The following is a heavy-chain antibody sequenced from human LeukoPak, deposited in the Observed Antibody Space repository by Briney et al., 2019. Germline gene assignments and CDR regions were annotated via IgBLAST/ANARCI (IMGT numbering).Heavy chain of an antibody. CDR1: GGTFTSYA. CDR2: IIPIFGTA. D-gene: IGHD6-19*01. J-gene: IGHJ4*02. V-gene: IGHV1-69*05. Sequence: GSSEKVSCKASGGTFTSYAISWVGQAPGQGREGRGGIIPIFGTANYEQKFHGRGTITTDESTSTAYMELRSLRSEDTALYYSARYSSGWYYFDYWGQGTLVTVSS. CDR3: ARYSSGWYYFDY.